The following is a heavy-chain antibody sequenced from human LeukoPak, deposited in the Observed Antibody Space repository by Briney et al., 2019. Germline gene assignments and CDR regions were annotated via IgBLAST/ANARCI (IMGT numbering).Heavy chain of an antibody. V-gene: IGHV4-4*07. D-gene: IGHD3-10*01. CDR2: IHTSGST. CDR3: ARDGTLWFGNDAFDI. CDR1: GGSISSYY. J-gene: IGHJ3*02. Sequence: PSETLSLTCTVSGGSISSYYWSWIRQPAGKGLEWIGRIHTSGSTNYNPSLKSRVTMSVDTSKNQFSLKLSSVTAADTAVYYCARDGTLWFGNDAFDIWGQGTMVTVSS.